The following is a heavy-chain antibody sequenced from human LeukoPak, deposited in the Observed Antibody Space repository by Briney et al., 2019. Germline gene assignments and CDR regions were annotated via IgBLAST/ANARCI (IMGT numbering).Heavy chain of an antibody. CDR1: GFTFSNAW. CDR3: TTGKVRES. J-gene: IGHJ4*02. V-gene: IGHV3-15*01. CDR2: IKSKTDGATT. D-gene: IGHD3-10*01. Sequence: GGPLRLSCAASGFTFSNAWMSWVRQAPGKGLEWVGRIKSKTDGATTDYTALVKGRFTISRDESKNTLYLQMNSLKTEHTAVYYCTTGKVRESWGQGTLVTVSS.